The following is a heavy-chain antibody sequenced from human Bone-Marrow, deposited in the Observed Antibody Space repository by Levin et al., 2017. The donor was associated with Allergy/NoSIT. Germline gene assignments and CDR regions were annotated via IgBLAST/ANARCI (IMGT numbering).Heavy chain of an antibody. CDR3: APSAGNEQNWFDP. CDR1: GFPFSRHW. J-gene: IGHJ5*02. CDR2: IDGAGSST. D-gene: IGHD2-15*01. Sequence: LSLTCAASGFPFSRHWMHWVRQAPGKGPVLVARIDGAGSSTTYADSVKGRFTISRDNARNTLYLQMNSLSAEDAAVYYCAPSAGNEQNWFDPWGQGTLVTVSS. V-gene: IGHV3-74*01.